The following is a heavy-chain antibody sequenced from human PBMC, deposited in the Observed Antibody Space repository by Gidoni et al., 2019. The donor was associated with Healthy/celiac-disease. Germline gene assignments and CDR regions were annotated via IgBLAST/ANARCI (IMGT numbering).Heavy chain of an antibody. J-gene: IGHJ4*02. CDR3: ARDAGGYDY. D-gene: IGHD3-22*01. Sequence: EVQLVESGGGLVQPGGSLRLSCADSGFTFSSYDMHWVRQATGTGLACVSAIGTAGDTYYPGSVKCRFTISRENAKNSLYLQMNSLRAGDTAVYYCARDAGGYDYWGQVTLVTVSS. V-gene: IGHV3-13*01. CDR2: IGTAGDT. CDR1: GFTFSSYD.